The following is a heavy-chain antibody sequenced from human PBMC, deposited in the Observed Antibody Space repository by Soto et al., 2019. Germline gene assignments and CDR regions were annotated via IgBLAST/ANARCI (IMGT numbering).Heavy chain of an antibody. CDR2: XXXXNGNT. Sequence: GXSVKVSCKASGYPFTSYAMHWVRQAPGQRLEWMXXXXXXNGNTKYSQKFQGRVTITRDTSASTAYMELSSLRSEDTAVYYCARDFVKSDIVVVPADIGRGYYYYGMDVWGQGTTVTVSS. J-gene: IGHJ6*02. V-gene: IGHV1-3*01. CDR3: ARDFVKSDIVVVPADIGRGYYYYGMDV. CDR1: GYPFTSYA. D-gene: IGHD2-2*02.